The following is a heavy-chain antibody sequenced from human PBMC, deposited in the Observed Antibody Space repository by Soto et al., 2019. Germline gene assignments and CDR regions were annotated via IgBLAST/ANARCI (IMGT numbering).Heavy chain of an antibody. D-gene: IGHD1-26*01. Sequence: SVKVSCKASGGTFSSYAISWVRQAPGQGLEWMGGIIPIFGTANYAQKFQGRVTITADESTSTAYMELSSLRSEDTAVYYCASEQDSGSYSWDRFDPWGQGTLVTVSS. CDR3: ASEQDSGSYSWDRFDP. J-gene: IGHJ5*02. CDR2: IIPIFGTA. V-gene: IGHV1-69*13. CDR1: GGTFSSYA.